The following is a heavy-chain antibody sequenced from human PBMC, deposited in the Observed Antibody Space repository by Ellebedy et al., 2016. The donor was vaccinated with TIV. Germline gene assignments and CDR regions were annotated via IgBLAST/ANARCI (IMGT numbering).Heavy chain of an antibody. CDR2: IYPGDSDT. V-gene: IGHV5-51*01. D-gene: IGHD6-13*01. CDR1: GYSFTSYW. J-gene: IGHJ4*02. CDR3: ARRGRYSSSGKADY. Sequence: KVSXXGSGYSFTSYWIGWVRQMPGKGLEWMGIIYPGDSDTRYSPSFQGQVTISADKSISTAYLQWSSLKASDTAMYYCARRGRYSSSGKADYWGQGTLVTVSS.